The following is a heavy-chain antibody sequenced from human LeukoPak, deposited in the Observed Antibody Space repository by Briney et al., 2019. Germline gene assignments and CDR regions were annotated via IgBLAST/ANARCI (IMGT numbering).Heavy chain of an antibody. J-gene: IGHJ4*02. CDR2: ISGSGDT. D-gene: IGHD5-18*01. CDR3: AKEGGYKYGYLDS. V-gene: IGHV3-23*01. Sequence: QPGGSLRLSCAVSGFSYSSYAMSWVRQAPGRGLEGVSTISGSGDTYYVDSVKGRFTISRDNSKNTLYLQMNSLRAEDTAVYYCAKEGGYKYGYLDSWGQRTLVTVSS. CDR1: GFSYSSYA.